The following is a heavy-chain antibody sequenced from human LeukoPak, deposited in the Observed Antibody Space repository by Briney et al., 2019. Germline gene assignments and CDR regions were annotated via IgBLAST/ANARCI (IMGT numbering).Heavy chain of an antibody. CDR1: GFNFSNAW. V-gene: IGHV3-15*01. CDR2: IKSKSDGGTT. J-gene: IGHJ4*02. Sequence: PGGSLRLSCAASGFNFSNAWMTWVRQAPGKGLEWVGRIKSKSDGGTTDYAAPVKGRFSISRDDSKNTLYLHMSSLKTEDTAVYYCTTESPHFDYWGQGILVTVSS. CDR3: TTESPHFDY.